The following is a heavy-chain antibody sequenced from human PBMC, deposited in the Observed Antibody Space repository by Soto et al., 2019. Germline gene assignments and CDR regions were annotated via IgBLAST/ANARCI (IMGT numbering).Heavy chain of an antibody. V-gene: IGHV1-69*12. CDR2: IMPIFGTA. CDR1: GGTFRSYV. CDR3: ARLGEMGTNFLDSFDI. J-gene: IGHJ3*02. Sequence: QVQLVQSGAEVKKPGSSVKVSYKASGGTFRSYVISWVRQAPGQGLEWMGGIMPIFGTANYAQKFQGRVTITADESTTTAYMELSSLRSEDTAVYYCARLGEMGTNFLDSFDIWGQGTMVTVSS. D-gene: IGHD1-1*01.